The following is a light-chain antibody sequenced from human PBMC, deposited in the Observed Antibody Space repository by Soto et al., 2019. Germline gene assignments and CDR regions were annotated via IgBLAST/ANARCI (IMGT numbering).Light chain of an antibody. J-gene: IGKJ1*01. CDR1: QFVSSR. CDR3: QEYLQWPPGM. Sequence: EIVLTQSPATLSGSPGEIVTLSCRASQFVSSRLAWYQQRPGQVPRLIIYDTYTRAPGISATFSGSGSGTEFTLTISTLQSEDFAVYYCQEYLQWPPGMCGQGTKVDIK. CDR2: DTY. V-gene: IGKV3-15*01.